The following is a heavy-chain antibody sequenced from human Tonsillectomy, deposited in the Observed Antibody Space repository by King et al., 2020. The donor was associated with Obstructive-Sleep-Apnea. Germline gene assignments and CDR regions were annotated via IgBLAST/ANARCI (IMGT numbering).Heavy chain of an antibody. Sequence: VQLQESGPGLVKPSETLSLTCNVSCGSTSGYYWNWIRQPPGKGLEWIGFIYDSWSTNYNPSLKSRFTISVDTSTNQFSLKLISMTATDTAVYYCARNYITKYHYYGLDVWGPGTTVTVSS. CDR1: CGSTSGYY. D-gene: IGHD1-14*01. CDR2: IYDSWST. J-gene: IGHJ6*02. V-gene: IGHV4-59*01. CDR3: ARNYITKYHYYGLDV.